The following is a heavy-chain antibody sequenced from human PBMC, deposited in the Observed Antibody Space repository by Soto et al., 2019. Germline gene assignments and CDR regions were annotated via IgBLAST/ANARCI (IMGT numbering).Heavy chain of an antibody. Sequence: GGSLRLSCAASGFTFSSYDMHWVRQATGKGLEWVSAIGTAGDTYYPGSVKGRFTISRENAKNSLYLQMNSLRAGDTAVYYCARAGIAAAGSAYYYGMDVWGQGTTVTVS. J-gene: IGHJ6*02. V-gene: IGHV3-13*01. CDR2: IGTAGDT. CDR1: GFTFSSYD. CDR3: ARAGIAAAGSAYYYGMDV. D-gene: IGHD6-13*01.